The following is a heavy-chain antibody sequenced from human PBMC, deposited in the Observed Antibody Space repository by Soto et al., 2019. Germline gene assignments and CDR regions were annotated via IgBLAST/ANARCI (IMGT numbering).Heavy chain of an antibody. CDR2: IKQDANEM. Sequence: EVQVVESGGGLVQPGGSLRLSCAASGFRFSTYWMSWVRQAPGKGLEWLANIKQDANEMYYVDSVKGRFTISGDSAKNSLFLIMDSLRVEDTAVYYFAAYNTSRRAAFDIWGQGTMVIVSS. D-gene: IGHD1-20*01. V-gene: IGHV3-7*01. CDR1: GFRFSTYW. CDR3: AAYNTSRRAAFDI. J-gene: IGHJ3*02.